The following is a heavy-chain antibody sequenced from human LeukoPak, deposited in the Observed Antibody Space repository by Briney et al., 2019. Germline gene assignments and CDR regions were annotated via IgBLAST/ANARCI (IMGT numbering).Heavy chain of an antibody. D-gene: IGHD3-22*01. J-gene: IGHJ3*02. V-gene: IGHV5-51*01. CDR1: GYSFTSYW. CDR2: IYPGDSDT. Sequence: GESLKISCKGSGYSFTSYWIGWVRKMPGKGLEWMGIIYPGDSDTRYSPSFQGQVTISADKSISTAYLQWSSLKASDTAMYYCARLRGDYYDSMGGAFDIWGQGTMVTVSS. CDR3: ARLRGDYYDSMGGAFDI.